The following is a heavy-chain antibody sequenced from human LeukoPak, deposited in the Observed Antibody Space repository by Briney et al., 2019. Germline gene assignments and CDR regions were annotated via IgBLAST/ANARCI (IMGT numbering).Heavy chain of an antibody. CDR3: ARSRDNYYAYFDY. V-gene: IGHV1-2*02. Sequence: ASVKVSCKASGYTFTGYYMHWVRQAPGQGLEWVGWINPNSGGTNYAQKFQSRVTMTRDTSITTAYMELSRLRSDDTAVYYCARSRDNYYAYFDYWGQGTLVTVSS. CDR2: INPNSGGT. D-gene: IGHD3-10*01. CDR1: GYTFTGYY. J-gene: IGHJ4*02.